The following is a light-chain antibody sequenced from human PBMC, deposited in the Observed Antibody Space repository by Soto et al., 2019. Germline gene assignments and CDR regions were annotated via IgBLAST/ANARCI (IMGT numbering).Light chain of an antibody. V-gene: IGKV3-20*01. Sequence: EILLPQSPGILSLSPGERASLSFGASQSISRIXLAWYQQKPSQAPRLLIYDTSSRARGSPDRLSGSGSGTDFTLTISRLETEDFAVFYCQQYGTAESIFGQGTRLEIK. CDR1: QSISRIX. J-gene: IGKJ5*01. CDR3: QQYGTAESI. CDR2: DTS.